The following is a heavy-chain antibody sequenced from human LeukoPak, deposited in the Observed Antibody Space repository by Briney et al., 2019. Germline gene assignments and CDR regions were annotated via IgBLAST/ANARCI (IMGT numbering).Heavy chain of an antibody. CDR1: GFTFSSYA. J-gene: IGHJ6*02. CDR3: ARTTVEDYYYYGMDV. D-gene: IGHD1-1*01. Sequence: GRSLRLSCAASGFTFSSYAMSWVRQAPGKGLEWVSAISGSGGSTYYADSVKGRFTISRDNSKNTLYLQMNSLRAEDTAVYYCARTTVEDYYYYGMDVWGQGTTVTVSS. CDR2: ISGSGGST. V-gene: IGHV3-23*01.